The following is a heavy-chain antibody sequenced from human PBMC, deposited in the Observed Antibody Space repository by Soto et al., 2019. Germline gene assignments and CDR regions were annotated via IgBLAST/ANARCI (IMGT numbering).Heavy chain of an antibody. D-gene: IGHD2-21*01. V-gene: IGHV3-64*01. CDR2: ISSNGGST. J-gene: IGHJ3*01. CDR1: GGSIRSYF. Sequence: ETLSLTCTVSGGSIRSYFWSWIRQPPGKGLEYVSAISSNGGSTFYANSVKGRFTISRDNSKNMVYLHMGSLSTEGMAVYYCARSTNCGGACRPSAFDVWGQGTMVTVSS. CDR3: ARSTNCGGACRPSAFDV.